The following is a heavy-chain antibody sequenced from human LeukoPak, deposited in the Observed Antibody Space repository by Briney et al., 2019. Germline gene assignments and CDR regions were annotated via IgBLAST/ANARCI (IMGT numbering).Heavy chain of an antibody. D-gene: IGHD3-10*01. CDR3: ARLVWFGELSGYGMDV. V-gene: IGHV4-59*08. CDR2: IYYSGST. J-gene: IGHJ6*02. CDR1: GGPISSYY. Sequence: SETLSLTCSVSGGPISSYYWSWMRQPPGKGLEWIGYIYYSGSTNYNPSLKSRVTISVDTSKSQFSLKVSSVTSADSAAYYCARLVWFGELSGYGMDVWGQGTRSPSP.